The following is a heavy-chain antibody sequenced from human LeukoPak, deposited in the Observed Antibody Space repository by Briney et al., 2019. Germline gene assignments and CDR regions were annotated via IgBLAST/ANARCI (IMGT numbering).Heavy chain of an antibody. D-gene: IGHD3-9*01. CDR2: IIPILGIA. V-gene: IGHV1-69*04. Sequence: ASVKVSCKASGGTFSSYATSWVRQAPGQGLEWMGRIIPILGIANYAQKFQGRVTITADKSTSTAYMELSSLRSEDTAVYYCAVNDILTGYYDWFDPWGQGTLVTVSS. CDR3: AVNDILTGYYDWFDP. CDR1: GGTFSSYA. J-gene: IGHJ5*02.